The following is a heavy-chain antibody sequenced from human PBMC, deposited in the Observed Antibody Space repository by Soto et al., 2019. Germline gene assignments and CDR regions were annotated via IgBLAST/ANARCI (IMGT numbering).Heavy chain of an antibody. D-gene: IGHD1-7*01. CDR1: GGSISRGGYY. V-gene: IGHV4-31*03. CDR3: ARGGQLELRIGDWFDP. CDR2: IDYSGST. Sequence: PSLTCTVSGGSISRGGYYWSWIRQHPGEGLEWIGYIDYSGSTYYNPSLKSRVTISVDTSKNQFSLKLSSVTAADTAVYYCARGGQLELRIGDWFDPWGQGTLVTVSS. J-gene: IGHJ5*02.